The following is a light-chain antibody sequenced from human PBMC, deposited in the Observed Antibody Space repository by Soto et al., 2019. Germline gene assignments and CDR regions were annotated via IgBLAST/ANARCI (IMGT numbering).Light chain of an antibody. J-gene: IGKJ4*01. V-gene: IGKV3-20*01. Sequence: EIVLTQSRGTVSLSPGERATLSWRASQSVSSNYLAWYQQKPGQAPRLLIYDASSRATGIPDRFSGSGSGTDFTLTISRLEPEDFAVYYCQQYGSSVLTFGGGTKVEIK. CDR2: DAS. CDR1: QSVSSNY. CDR3: QQYGSSVLT.